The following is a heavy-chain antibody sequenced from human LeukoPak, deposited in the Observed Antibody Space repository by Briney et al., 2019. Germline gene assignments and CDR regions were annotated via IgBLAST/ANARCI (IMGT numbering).Heavy chain of an antibody. Sequence: GGSLRLSCAASGFTFDDYAMHWVRQVTGKGLEWVSGISWNSGIIGYADSVKGRFTISRDNAKNSLYLQMNSLRAEDTALYYCAKELRGFDYWGQGTLVTVSS. J-gene: IGHJ4*02. D-gene: IGHD4-17*01. CDR1: GFTFDDYA. CDR3: AKELRGFDY. CDR2: ISWNSGII. V-gene: IGHV3-9*01.